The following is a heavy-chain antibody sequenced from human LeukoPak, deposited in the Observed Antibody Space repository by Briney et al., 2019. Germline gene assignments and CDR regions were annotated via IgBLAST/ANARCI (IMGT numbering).Heavy chain of an antibody. V-gene: IGHV1-46*01. Sequence: ASVKVSCKASGYTFTGYYIHWVRQAPGQGLEWMGIINPGGGSTNYAQKFQGRVTMTRETSTSTVYMELSSLRSEDTAVYYCARDLSDGVGILWDHWGQGTLVTVSS. CDR3: ARDLSDGVGILWDH. J-gene: IGHJ4*02. CDR2: INPGGGST. CDR1: GYTFTGYY. D-gene: IGHD2-21*01.